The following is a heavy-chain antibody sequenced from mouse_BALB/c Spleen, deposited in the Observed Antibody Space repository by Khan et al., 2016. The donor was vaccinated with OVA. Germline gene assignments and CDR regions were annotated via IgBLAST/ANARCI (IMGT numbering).Heavy chain of an antibody. J-gene: IGHJ3*01. CDR1: GYTFTSYT. V-gene: IGHV1-4*01. Sequence: VQLVESGAELARPGASVKMSCKASGYTFTSYTIHWIKLRPGQGLEWIGYINPSNGYTNYNQKFKDKAILTADKSSTTAYMELSSLTSDDSALXNCVRDGAYHRNDGWFAYWGQGTLVTVSA. CDR3: VRDGAYHRNDGWFAY. CDR2: INPSNGYT. D-gene: IGHD2-14*01.